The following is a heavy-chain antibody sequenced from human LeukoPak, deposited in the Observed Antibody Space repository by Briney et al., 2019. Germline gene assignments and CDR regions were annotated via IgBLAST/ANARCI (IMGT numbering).Heavy chain of an antibody. V-gene: IGHV4-39*01. CDR2: SSYSGST. CDR3: ARLYYSTGWWAFDI. J-gene: IGHJ3*02. D-gene: IGHD6-19*01. CDR1: GGSIRADDHY. Sequence: SETLSLTCTVSGGSIRADDHYWGWIRQPPGKELEWLGRSSYSGSTYNNPSLKSRVTLSVDTSTNQFSLNLRSVTAADTAVYYCARLYYSTGWWAFDIWGRGTMVTVSS.